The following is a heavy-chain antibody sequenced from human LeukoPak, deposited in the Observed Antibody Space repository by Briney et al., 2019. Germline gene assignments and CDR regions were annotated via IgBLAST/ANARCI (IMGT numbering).Heavy chain of an antibody. J-gene: IGHJ6*02. V-gene: IGHV4-59*01. Sequence: SETLSLTCTVSGGSISSYYWSWIRQPPGKGLEWIGYIYYSGSTNYNPSLKSRVTISVDPSKNQFSLKLSSVTAADTAVYYCARGGYCSGGSCYKYYYGMDVWGQGTTVTASS. CDR2: IYYSGST. D-gene: IGHD2-15*01. CDR1: GGSISSYY. CDR3: ARGGYCSGGSCYKYYYGMDV.